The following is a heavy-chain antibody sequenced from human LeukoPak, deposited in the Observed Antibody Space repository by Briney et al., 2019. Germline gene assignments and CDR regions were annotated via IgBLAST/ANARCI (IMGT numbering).Heavy chain of an antibody. CDR1: GASVNSFY. CDR2: ISNRGSP. D-gene: IGHD3-10*01. CDR3: ARGRDSGQDY. Sequence: SETLSLTCTVSGASVNSFYWNWIRQPPGKGLEWIGYISNRGSPNYNPSLKSRVTMSIDTSKNQFSLKLNSVTAADTAVYFCARGRDSGQDYWGQGTLVTVSS. J-gene: IGHJ4*02. V-gene: IGHV4-59*02.